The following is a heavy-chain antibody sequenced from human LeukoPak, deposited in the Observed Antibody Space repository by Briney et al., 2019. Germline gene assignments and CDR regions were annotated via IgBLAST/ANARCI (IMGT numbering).Heavy chain of an antibody. CDR2: IKQDGSEK. V-gene: IGHV3-7*01. J-gene: IGHJ4*02. CDR1: GFTVSSNY. D-gene: IGHD5-18*01. CDR3: ARARIQLWMIDY. Sequence: GGSLRLSCAASGFTVSSNYMSWVRQAPGKGLEWVANIKQDGSEKYYVDSVKGRFTISRDNAKNSLYLQMNSLRAEDTAVYYCARARIQLWMIDYWGQGTLVTVSS.